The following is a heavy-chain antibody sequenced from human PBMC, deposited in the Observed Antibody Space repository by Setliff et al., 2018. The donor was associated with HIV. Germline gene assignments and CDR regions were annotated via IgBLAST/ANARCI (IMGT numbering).Heavy chain of an antibody. CDR2: ILHDGSDK. V-gene: IGHV3-33*08. Sequence: LSLTCAVSGGSISSSNWWSWVRQAPGKGLEWVAFILHDGSDKDCSDSVKGRFTISRDNSKNTLYLHMNNLRVEDTAVYYCARDSGTTVGATRPGYWGQGTLVTVSS. D-gene: IGHD1-26*01. CDR1: GGSISSSNW. CDR3: ARDSGTTVGATRPGY. J-gene: IGHJ4*02.